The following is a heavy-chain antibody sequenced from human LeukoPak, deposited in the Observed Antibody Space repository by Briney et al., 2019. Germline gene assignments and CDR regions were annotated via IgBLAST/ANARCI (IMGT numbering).Heavy chain of an antibody. D-gene: IGHD5-18*01. Sequence: GGSLRLSCAASGFTFSSYWMSWVRQAPGKGLEWVANIKQDGNEKYYVDSVKGRFTISRDNPKNSVYLQMNSLRVEDTAVYYCASGYTHGYLFDYWGQGTLVTVSS. CDR3: ASGYTHGYLFDY. CDR2: IKQDGNEK. J-gene: IGHJ4*02. V-gene: IGHV3-7*01. CDR1: GFTFSSYW.